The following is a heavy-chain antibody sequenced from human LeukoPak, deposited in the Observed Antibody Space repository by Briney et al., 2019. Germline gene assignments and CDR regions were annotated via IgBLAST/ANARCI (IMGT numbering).Heavy chain of an antibody. D-gene: IGHD3-10*01. CDR1: GYTFTGYY. Sequence: GASVKVSCKASGYTFTGYYMHWVRQAPGQGLEWMGWINPNSGGTNYAQKFQGWVTMTRDTSISTAYMELSRLRSDDTAVYYCARGFWGSGSWGMDVWGQGTTVTVSS. CDR2: INPNSGGT. J-gene: IGHJ6*02. CDR3: ARGFWGSGSWGMDV. V-gene: IGHV1-2*04.